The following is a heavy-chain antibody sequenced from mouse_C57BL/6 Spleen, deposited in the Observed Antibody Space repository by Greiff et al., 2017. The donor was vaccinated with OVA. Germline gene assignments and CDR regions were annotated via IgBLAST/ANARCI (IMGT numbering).Heavy chain of an antibody. CDR1: GYTFTSYW. D-gene: IGHD3-1*01. CDR2: IDPSDSYT. J-gene: IGHJ4*01. CDR3: ARLGLPGAMDY. Sequence: QVQLQQPGAELVRPGTSVKLSCKASGYTFTSYWMHWVKQRPGQGLEWIGVIDPSDSYTNYNQKFKGKATLTVDTSSSTAYMQLSSLTSEDSAVYYCARLGLPGAMDYWGQGTSVTVSS. V-gene: IGHV1-59*01.